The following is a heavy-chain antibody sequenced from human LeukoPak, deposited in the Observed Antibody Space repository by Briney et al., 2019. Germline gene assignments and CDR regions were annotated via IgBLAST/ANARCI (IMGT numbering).Heavy chain of an antibody. D-gene: IGHD6-6*01. V-gene: IGHV1-2*02. CDR2: INPNSGGT. Sequence: VASVTVSCKASGYTFTGYYMHWVRQAPGQGLEWMGWINPNSGGTNYAQKFQGRVTMTRDTSISTAYMELSRLRSDDTAVYYCARGVEGSSSSFDYWGQGTLVTVSS. CDR1: GYTFTGYY. CDR3: ARGVEGSSSSFDY. J-gene: IGHJ4*02.